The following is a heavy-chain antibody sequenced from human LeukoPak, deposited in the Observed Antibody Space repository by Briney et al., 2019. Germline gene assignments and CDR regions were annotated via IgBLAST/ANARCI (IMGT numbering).Heavy chain of an antibody. J-gene: IGHJ5*02. Sequence: SETLSLTCTVSGGSISSSSYYWGWIRQPPGKGLEWIGSIYYSGSTYYNPSLKSRVTISVDTSKNQCSLKLSSVTAADTAVYYCAGTTGTTWAGWFDRWGQGTLVTVSS. CDR1: GGSISSSSYY. V-gene: IGHV4-39*01. CDR2: IYYSGST. CDR3: AGTTGTTWAGWFDR. D-gene: IGHD1-1*01.